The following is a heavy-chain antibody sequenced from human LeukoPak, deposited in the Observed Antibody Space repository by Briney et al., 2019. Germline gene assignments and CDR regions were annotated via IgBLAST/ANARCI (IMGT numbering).Heavy chain of an antibody. Sequence: GGSLRLSCTVSGFTVSSNSMSWVRQAPGKGLEWVSFIYSDNTHYSDSVKGRFTIYRDNSKNTLYLQMNSLRAEDTAVYYCARRAGAYSHPYDYWGQGTLVTVSS. CDR3: ARRAGAYSHPYDY. J-gene: IGHJ4*02. CDR2: IYSDNT. CDR1: GFTVSSNS. V-gene: IGHV3-53*01. D-gene: IGHD4/OR15-4a*01.